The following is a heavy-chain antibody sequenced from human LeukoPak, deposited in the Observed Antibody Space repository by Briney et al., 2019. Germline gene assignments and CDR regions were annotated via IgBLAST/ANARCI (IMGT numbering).Heavy chain of an antibody. J-gene: IGHJ4*02. CDR1: GGSFSGYY. D-gene: IGHD6-19*01. CDR2: INHSGST. V-gene: IGHV4-34*01. Sequence: SETLSLTCAVYGGSFSGYYWSWIRQPPGEGLEWIGEINHSGSTNYNPSLKSRVTISVDTSKNQFSLKLSSVTAADTAVYYCARGSSGWFRLLNYWGQGTLVTVSS. CDR3: ARGSSGWFRLLNY.